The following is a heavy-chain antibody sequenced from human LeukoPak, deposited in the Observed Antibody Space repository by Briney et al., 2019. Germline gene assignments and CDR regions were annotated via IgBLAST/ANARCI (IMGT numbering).Heavy chain of an antibody. CDR3: ASRYYYDSSGYYPYYYYYMDV. CDR1: GFTFSSYS. D-gene: IGHD3-22*01. CDR2: ISSSSSTI. Sequence: QAGGSLRLSCAASGFTFSSYSMNWVRQAPGKGLEWVSYISSSSSTIYYADSVKGRFTISRDNAKNSLYLQMNSLRAEDTAVYYCASRYYYDSSGYYPYYYYYMDVWGKGTTVTVSS. J-gene: IGHJ6*03. V-gene: IGHV3-48*01.